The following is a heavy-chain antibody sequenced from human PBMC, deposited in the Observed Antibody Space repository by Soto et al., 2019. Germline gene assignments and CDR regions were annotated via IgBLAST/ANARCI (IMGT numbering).Heavy chain of an antibody. D-gene: IGHD2-8*01. J-gene: IGHJ3*01. CDR2: ISYSGST. V-gene: IGHV4-31*03. CDR3: ARSAQWDGFDP. Sequence: QVQLQESGPGLVRPSQTLSLTCTVSAGSISTINYYWSWIRQHPEKGLEWIGYISYSGSTFYHSSLKSRVTISLDTSKKKFSLTLTSVTAADTAVYYCARSAQWDGFDPWGPGTIVTVSS. CDR1: AGSISTINYY.